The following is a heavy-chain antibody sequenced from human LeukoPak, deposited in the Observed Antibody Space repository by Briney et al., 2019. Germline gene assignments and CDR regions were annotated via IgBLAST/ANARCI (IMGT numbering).Heavy chain of an antibody. Sequence: SQTLSLTCTVSGGSISSGGYYWSWIRQPPGKGLEWIGYIYHSGSTYYNPSLKSRVTISVDRSKNQFSLKLGSVTAADTAVYYCARGSGYNWFDPWGQGTLVTVSS. D-gene: IGHD3-3*01. CDR2: IYHSGST. CDR3: ARGSGYNWFDP. V-gene: IGHV4-30-2*01. CDR1: GGSISSGGYY. J-gene: IGHJ5*02.